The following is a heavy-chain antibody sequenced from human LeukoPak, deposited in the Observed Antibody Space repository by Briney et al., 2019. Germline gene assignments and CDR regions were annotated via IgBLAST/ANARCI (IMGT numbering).Heavy chain of an antibody. V-gene: IGHV4-59*08. CDR2: IYYSGST. CDR3: ARSQWLVLDAFDI. Sequence: PSETLSLTCTVSGGSISSYYWSWIRQPPGKGLEWIGYIYYSGSTNYNPSLKSRVTISVDTSKNQFSLKLTSVTAADTAVYYCARSQWLVLDAFDIWGQGTMVTVSS. CDR1: GGSISSYY. D-gene: IGHD6-19*01. J-gene: IGHJ3*02.